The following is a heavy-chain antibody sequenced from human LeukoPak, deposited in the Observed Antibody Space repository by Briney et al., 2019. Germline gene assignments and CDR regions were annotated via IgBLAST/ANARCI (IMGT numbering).Heavy chain of an antibody. J-gene: IGHJ5*02. CDR2: ISGSGDSA. Sequence: GGSLRLSCAASGFTFSSYGMSWVCKAPGKGLEWVSAISGSGDSAYYADSVKGRFTISRDNSKNTLYLQVNSLRAEDTAVYYCAKGGPGFNWFDPWGQGTLVTVSS. V-gene: IGHV3-23*01. CDR3: AKGGPGFNWFDP. CDR1: GFTFSSYG.